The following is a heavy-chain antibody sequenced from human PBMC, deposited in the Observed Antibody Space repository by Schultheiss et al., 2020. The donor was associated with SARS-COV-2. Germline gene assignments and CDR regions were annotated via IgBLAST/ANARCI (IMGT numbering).Heavy chain of an antibody. V-gene: IGHV4-34*01. CDR1: GGSFSGYY. CDR3: ARGLGYCSSTSCYNWFDP. CDR2: INHSGST. J-gene: IGHJ5*02. D-gene: IGHD2-2*02. Sequence: SETLSLTCAVYGGSFSGYYWSWIRQPPGKGLEWIGEINHSGSTNYNPSLKSRVTISFDTSKNQFSLKLSSVTAADTAVYYCARGLGYCSSTSCYNWFDPWGQGTLVTVSS.